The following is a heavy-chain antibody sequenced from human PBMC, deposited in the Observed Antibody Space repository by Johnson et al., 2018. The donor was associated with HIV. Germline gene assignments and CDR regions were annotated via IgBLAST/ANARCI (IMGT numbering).Heavy chain of an antibody. V-gene: IGHV3-30*04. CDR2: ITFDGKNK. D-gene: IGHD6-13*01. CDR3: ARFRSSNWFDAFDI. J-gene: IGHJ3*02. Sequence: QVRLVESGGGVVQPGRSLRLSCAASGFTFSNYGMHWVRQAPGKGLEWVAVITFDGKNKFYADSVKGRFTISRDNSKNTVFLQMNSLRAEDTAVYYCARFRSSNWFDAFDIWGQGTMVTVSS. CDR1: GFTFSNYG.